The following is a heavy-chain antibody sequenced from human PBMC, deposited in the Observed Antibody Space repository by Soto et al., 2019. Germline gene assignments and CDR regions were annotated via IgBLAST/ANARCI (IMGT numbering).Heavy chain of an antibody. D-gene: IGHD3-9*01. J-gene: IGHJ6*02. V-gene: IGHV3-33*01. CDR1: GFTFSSYG. CDR2: IWYDGSNK. Sequence: QVQLVESGGGVVQPGRSLRLSCAASGFTFSSYGMHWVRQAPGKGLEWVAVIWYDGSNKYYADSVKGRFTISRDNSKNTLYLQMNSLRAEDTAVYYYARDPVLRYFDWLAPGGMDVWGQGTTVTVSS. CDR3: ARDPVLRYFDWLAPGGMDV.